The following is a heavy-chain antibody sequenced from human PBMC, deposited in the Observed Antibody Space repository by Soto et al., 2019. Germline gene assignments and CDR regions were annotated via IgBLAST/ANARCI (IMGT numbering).Heavy chain of an antibody. CDR3: AREATIAARLDS. CDR1: GGSISSGDYY. D-gene: IGHD6-6*01. CDR2: IYYSGST. Sequence: QVQLQESGPGLVKPSQTLSLTCTVSGGSISSGDYYWSWLRQTPGKGLEWIGYIYYSGSTYYNPSLKSRVTISADTSKNQFSLKLSSVTAADTAVYYCAREATIAARLDSWGQGTLVTGSS. J-gene: IGHJ4*02. V-gene: IGHV4-30-4*01.